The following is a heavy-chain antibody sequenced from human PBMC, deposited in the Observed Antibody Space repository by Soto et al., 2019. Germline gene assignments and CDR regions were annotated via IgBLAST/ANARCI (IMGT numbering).Heavy chain of an antibody. V-gene: IGHV4-31*03. Sequence: QVQLQESGPGLVKPSQTLSLTCTVSGGSISSVGYYWSGIRQHPGKCLELIGHIYYSGSTYYNPSLKSRVTISVDTSKNQSSLKLSSVTAADTAVYYCARDVIAVAGSNWFDPWGQGTLVTVSS. CDR3: ARDVIAVAGSNWFDP. CDR1: GGSISSVGYY. CDR2: IYYSGST. D-gene: IGHD6-19*01. J-gene: IGHJ5*02.